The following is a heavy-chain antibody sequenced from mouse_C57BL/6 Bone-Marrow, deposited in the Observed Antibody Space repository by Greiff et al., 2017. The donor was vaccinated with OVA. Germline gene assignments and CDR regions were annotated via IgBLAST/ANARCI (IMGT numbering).Heavy chain of an antibody. Sequence: QVQLQQSGPGLVQPSQSLSITCTVSGFSLTSYGVHWVRQSPGKGLEWLGVIWSGGSTDYNAAFISRLSISKDNSKSQVFFKMNSLQADDTAIYYCARGITTVPNPFAYWGQGTLVTVSA. CDR1: GFSLTSYG. D-gene: IGHD1-1*01. J-gene: IGHJ3*01. CDR3: ARGITTVPNPFAY. CDR2: IWSGGST. V-gene: IGHV2-2*01.